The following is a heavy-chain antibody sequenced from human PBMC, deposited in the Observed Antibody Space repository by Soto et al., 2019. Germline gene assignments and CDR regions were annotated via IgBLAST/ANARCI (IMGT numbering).Heavy chain of an antibody. Sequence: QVQLVQSGVEEKKPGASVKVSCKASGYTFSSYAIHWVRQAPGQGLEWMGWINAGNGNTKYSQKFQGRVTITRDTSASTAYMELNSLRSEDTAVYYCARVDGTYWGQGTLVTVSS. CDR3: ARVDGTY. J-gene: IGHJ4*02. V-gene: IGHV1-3*05. CDR1: GYTFSSYA. D-gene: IGHD1-26*01. CDR2: INAGNGNT.